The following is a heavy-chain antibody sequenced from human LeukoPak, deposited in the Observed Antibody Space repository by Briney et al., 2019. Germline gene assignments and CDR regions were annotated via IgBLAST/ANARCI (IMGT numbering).Heavy chain of an antibody. CDR1: GDSISRNDYF. J-gene: IGHJ6*02. CDR2: VYYNGAT. Sequence: PSETLSLTCTVSGDSISRNDYFWGWIRQSPGKGLEWIGSVYYNGATQYSPSLKSRVTMSVDTSKNQFSLKLTSVTAADTAVYYCARFWGLGLSRGPSGMDVWGQGTTVTVPS. V-gene: IGHV4-39*07. D-gene: IGHD3-10*01. CDR3: ARFWGLGLSRGPSGMDV.